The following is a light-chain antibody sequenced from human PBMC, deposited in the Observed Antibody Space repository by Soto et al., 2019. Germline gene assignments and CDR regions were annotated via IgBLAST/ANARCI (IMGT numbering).Light chain of an antibody. J-gene: IGKJ1*01. CDR3: QHYNSYSEA. CDR2: KAS. Sequence: DIQMTRAASTLSGXXGDRVTIACRASQTISSWLAWYQQKPGKAPKLLIYKASTLKSGVPSRFSGSGSGTEFTLTISSLQPDDFATYYCQHYNSYSEAFGQGTKVDI. CDR1: QTISSW. V-gene: IGKV1-5*03.